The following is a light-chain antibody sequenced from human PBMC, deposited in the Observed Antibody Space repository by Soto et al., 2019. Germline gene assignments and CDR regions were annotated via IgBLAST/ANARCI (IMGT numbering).Light chain of an antibody. Sequence: EIVLTQSPATLSLSPGERATLSCRASQSVKTFLVWYQQRPSQAPRLLIHDASHRAAGIPARFSGSGFGTDFTLTISSLEPEDAAVYYCQQRSNWPPITFGQGTRMEIK. CDR1: QSVKTF. CDR2: DAS. V-gene: IGKV3-11*01. CDR3: QQRSNWPPIT. J-gene: IGKJ5*01.